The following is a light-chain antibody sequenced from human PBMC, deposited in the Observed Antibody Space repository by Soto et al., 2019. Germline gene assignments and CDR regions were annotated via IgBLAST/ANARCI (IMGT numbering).Light chain of an antibody. CDR3: QQRSSWPLT. Sequence: EIVLTQSPATLSLSPGERANLSCRASQSVSSYLAWYQQKPGQAPRLLIYDASNRAAGIPARFSGSGSGKDFTITIRYLGPEDFAVYYCQQRSSWPLTFGVGTKVQIK. J-gene: IGKJ4*01. V-gene: IGKV3-11*01. CDR2: DAS. CDR1: QSVSSY.